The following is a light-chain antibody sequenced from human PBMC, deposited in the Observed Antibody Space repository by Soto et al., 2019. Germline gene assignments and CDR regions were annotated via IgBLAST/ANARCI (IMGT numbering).Light chain of an antibody. Sequence: IVLTQSPATLSLSPGERATLSCRARQSISSHLAWYQQKPGQAPRLLMYDASNRATGILARFSGSGSGTDFTLTISCLEPEDFAVYYCQQRSNWPLTFGRGPKVEIK. CDR2: DAS. J-gene: IGKJ4*01. CDR3: QQRSNWPLT. CDR1: QSISSH. V-gene: IGKV3-11*01.